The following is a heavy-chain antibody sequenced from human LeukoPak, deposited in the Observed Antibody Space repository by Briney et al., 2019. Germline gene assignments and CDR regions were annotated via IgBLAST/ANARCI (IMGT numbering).Heavy chain of an antibody. CDR3: ARAPQRGIAAATDY. J-gene: IGHJ4*02. V-gene: IGHV3-30-3*01. Sequence: GGSLRLSCAASGFTFSSYAMHWVRQAPGKGLEWVAVISYDGSNKYYADSVKGRFTISRDNSKNTLYLQMNSLRAEDTAVYYCARAPQRGIAAATDYWGQGTLVTVSS. CDR2: ISYDGSNK. D-gene: IGHD6-13*01. CDR1: GFTFSSYA.